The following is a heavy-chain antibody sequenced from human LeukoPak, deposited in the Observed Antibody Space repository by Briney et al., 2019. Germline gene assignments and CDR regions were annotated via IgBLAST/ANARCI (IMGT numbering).Heavy chain of an antibody. CDR2: ISSSSTTV. Sequence: GGSLRLSCAASGFTFSSYSMNWVRQAPGKGLEWVSYISSSSTTVYYADSLKGRFTISRGNGKNSLYLQMNSLRDEDTAVYYCAKLGIGEHEISGYFYETQSSGVDIWGQGTMVIVSS. D-gene: IGHD3-22*01. V-gene: IGHV3-48*02. CDR1: GFTFSSYS. CDR3: AKLGIGEHEISGYFYETQSSGVDI. J-gene: IGHJ3*02.